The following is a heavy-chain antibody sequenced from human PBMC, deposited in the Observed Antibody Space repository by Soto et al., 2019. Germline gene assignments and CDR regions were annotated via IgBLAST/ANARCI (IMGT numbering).Heavy chain of an antibody. D-gene: IGHD6-19*01. V-gene: IGHV3-48*02. Sequence: EVQLVESGGGLVQPGGSLRLSCAASGFSFSIYSMNWVRQAPGKGLEWSSYITSDTNTIKYADSVKGRFTISRDNAKNSLYLQMNSLRDEDTAVYYCARSVEGHFAYWGQGTVVTVSS. CDR1: GFSFSIYS. J-gene: IGHJ4*02. CDR3: ARSVEGHFAY. CDR2: ITSDTNTI.